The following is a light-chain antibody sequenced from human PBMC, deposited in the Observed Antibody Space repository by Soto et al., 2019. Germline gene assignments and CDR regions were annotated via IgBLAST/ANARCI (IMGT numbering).Light chain of an antibody. V-gene: IGLV1-47*01. CDR1: RSNIELNH. Sequence: QSVLTQPPSASGTPGQRVTISCSGSRSNIELNHVHWYQQFPGTAPKLLIFRTNQRPSGVPDRFSGSKSGTSASLAISGPRSDDEAEYYWATWDDSLKGWFFGGGTKLPFL. J-gene: IGLJ2*01. CDR3: ATWDDSLKGWF. CDR2: RTN.